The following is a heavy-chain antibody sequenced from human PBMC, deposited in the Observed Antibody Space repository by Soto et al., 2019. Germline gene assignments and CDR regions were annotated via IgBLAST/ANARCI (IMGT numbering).Heavy chain of an antibody. CDR1: GGSINTYY. Sequence: QVQLQESGPGLVKPSETLTLTCTVSGGSINTYYWSWIRQPPGKGLEWIGNIYYSGTTNYNPSINGRVSMEVDTSRNQFSLRLSSVSAADTAVYYCARNEYGSWCYYNSLDYWGQGTLVSVSS. CDR3: ARNEYGSWCYYNSLDY. D-gene: IGHD3-10*01. V-gene: IGHV4-59*08. J-gene: IGHJ4*02. CDR2: IYYSGTT.